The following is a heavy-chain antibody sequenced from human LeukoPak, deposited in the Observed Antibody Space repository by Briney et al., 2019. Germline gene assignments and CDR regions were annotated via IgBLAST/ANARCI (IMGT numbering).Heavy chain of an antibody. Sequence: SETLSLTCTVSGGSISSNNYYWGWIRQPPEKGLEWIGSIYYSGSTYYNPSLKSRVTISLDTSKNQFSLKLSSVTAADTAVYYCARYYGSGSYYNIYFDYWGQGTLVTVSS. J-gene: IGHJ4*02. D-gene: IGHD3-10*01. CDR2: IYYSGST. CDR3: ARYYGSGSYYNIYFDY. V-gene: IGHV4-39*07. CDR1: GGSISSNNYY.